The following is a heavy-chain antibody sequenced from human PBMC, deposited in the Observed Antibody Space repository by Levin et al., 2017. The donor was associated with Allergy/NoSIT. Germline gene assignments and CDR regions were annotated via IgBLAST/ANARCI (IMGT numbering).Heavy chain of an antibody. CDR1: GFTFSDYY. D-gene: IGHD6-19*01. J-gene: IGHJ3*02. V-gene: IGHV3-11*05. Sequence: PGGSLRLSCAASGFTFSDYYMSWIRQAPGKGLEWVSYISGRSTYTNYADSVKGRFTTSRDNAKNSLYLHMNSLRAEDTAMYYCARDLDKVAGRGENAFDIWGQGTMVTVSS. CDR3: ARDLDKVAGRGENAFDI. CDR2: ISGRSTYT.